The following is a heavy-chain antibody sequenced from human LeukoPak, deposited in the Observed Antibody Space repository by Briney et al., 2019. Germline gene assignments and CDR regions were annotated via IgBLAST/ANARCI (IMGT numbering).Heavy chain of an antibody. Sequence: PGGSLRLSCAASGFTFSSYAMHWVRQAPGKGLEWVAVITYDGNNEYYADSVKGRFTISRDNSKNTLYLQINSLRDEDTAVYYCARICSSTDCLIPDWGQGTLVTVSS. V-gene: IGHV3-30-3*01. J-gene: IGHJ4*02. CDR2: ITYDGNNE. CDR3: ARICSSTDCLIPD. CDR1: GFTFSSYA. D-gene: IGHD2-2*01.